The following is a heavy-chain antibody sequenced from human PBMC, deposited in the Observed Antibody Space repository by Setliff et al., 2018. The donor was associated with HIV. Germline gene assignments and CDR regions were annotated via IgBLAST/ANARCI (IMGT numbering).Heavy chain of an antibody. V-gene: IGHV5-51*01. D-gene: IGHD4-17*01. CDR3: ARLGADYGWVGAFDI. Sequence: GESLKISCKGSGYRFTSHWIGWVRQMPGKGLEWMGIIYPDDSKTRYSPSFEGQVTISADKSISTAYLQWSSLRAPDSALYYCARLGADYGWVGAFDIWGQGTMVTVSS. CDR2: IYPDDSKT. CDR1: GYRFTSHW. J-gene: IGHJ3*02.